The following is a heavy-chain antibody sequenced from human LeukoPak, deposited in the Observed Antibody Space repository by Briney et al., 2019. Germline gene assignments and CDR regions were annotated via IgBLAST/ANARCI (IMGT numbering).Heavy chain of an antibody. Sequence: SETLSLTCTVSGVSISSSSYYWGWLRQPPGKGLEWIGSIYYSGSTYYNPSLKSRATISVDTSKNQFSLKLSSVTAADTAVYYCARHRRRDNWNDAVDYFDRWGQGTLVTVSS. J-gene: IGHJ4*02. CDR2: IYYSGST. V-gene: IGHV4-39*01. CDR3: ARHRRRDNWNDAVDYFDR. CDR1: GVSISSSSYY. D-gene: IGHD1-20*01.